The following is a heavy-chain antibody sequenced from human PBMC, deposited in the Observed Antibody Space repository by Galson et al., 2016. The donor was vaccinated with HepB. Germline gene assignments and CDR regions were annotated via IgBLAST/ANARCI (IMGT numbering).Heavy chain of an antibody. CDR1: GFSFSSYA. CDR2: ISDSGGDT. Sequence: SLRLSCAASGFSFSSYAMSWVRQIPGKGLEWVSSISDSGGDTYYADSVKGQFTISRDNPKNTLYLQIHSLRAEDAAVYYCAKGAQRNYYGMDVWGQGTTVTVSS. V-gene: IGHV3-23*01. CDR3: AKGAQRNYYGMDV. J-gene: IGHJ6*02.